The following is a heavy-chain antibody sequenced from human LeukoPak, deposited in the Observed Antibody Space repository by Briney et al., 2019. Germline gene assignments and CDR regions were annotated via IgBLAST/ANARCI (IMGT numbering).Heavy chain of an antibody. D-gene: IGHD1-26*01. CDR3: ARGIRGSYGTDY. V-gene: IGHV3-74*01. CDR2: SNSDGSAT. J-gene: IGHJ4*02. CDR1: GFTFSSYW. Sequence: GGPLRLSCVASGFTFSSYWMHWVRQAPGKGLVWVSRSNSDGSATNYADSVKGRFTISRDNAKNTLYLQMDSLRAEDTAVYSCARGIRGSYGTDYWGQGTLVTVSS.